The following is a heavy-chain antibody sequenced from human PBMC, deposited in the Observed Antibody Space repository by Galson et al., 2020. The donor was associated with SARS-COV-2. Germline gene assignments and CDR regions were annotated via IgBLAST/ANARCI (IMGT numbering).Heavy chain of an antibody. CDR1: GYTFSTYG. CDR3: AGDRNGMWYFDS. Sequence: AAEKVSCKASGYTFSTYGISWVRQAPGQGLEWMAWINAKNGNTNYEEHLQGRVTMTTDTSTNTAYMELKSLRSDDTAVYFCAGDRNGMWYFDSWGQGTLVTVSS. J-gene: IGHJ4*02. D-gene: IGHD1-1*01. V-gene: IGHV1-18*01. CDR2: INAKNGNT.